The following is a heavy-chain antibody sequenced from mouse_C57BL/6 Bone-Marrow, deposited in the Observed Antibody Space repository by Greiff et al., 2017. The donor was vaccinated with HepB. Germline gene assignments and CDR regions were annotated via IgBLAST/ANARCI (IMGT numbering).Heavy chain of an antibody. J-gene: IGHJ4*01. CDR3: ARGSYRGYYAMDY. V-gene: IGHV5-12*01. CDR2: ISNGGGST. CDR1: GFTFSDYY. D-gene: IGHD2-12*01. Sequence: EVKLMESGGGLVQPGGSPKLSCAASGFTFSDYYMYWVRQTPEKRLEWVAYISNGGGSTYYPDTVKGRFTISRDNAKNTLYLQMSRLKSEDTAMYYCARGSYRGYYAMDYWGQGTSVTVSS.